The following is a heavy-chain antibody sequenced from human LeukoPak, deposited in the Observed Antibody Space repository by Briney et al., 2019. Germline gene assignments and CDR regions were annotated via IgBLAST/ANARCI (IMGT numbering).Heavy chain of an antibody. J-gene: IGHJ4*02. D-gene: IGHD6-13*01. CDR1: GGSISSSSYY. Sequence: SETLSLTCTVSGGSISSSSYYWGWIRQPPGKGLEWIGSIYYSRSTYYNPSLKSRVTISVDTSKNQFSLKLSSVTAADTAVYYCARHESAATNWGQGTLVTVSS. V-gene: IGHV4-39*01. CDR3: ARHESAATN. CDR2: IYYSRST.